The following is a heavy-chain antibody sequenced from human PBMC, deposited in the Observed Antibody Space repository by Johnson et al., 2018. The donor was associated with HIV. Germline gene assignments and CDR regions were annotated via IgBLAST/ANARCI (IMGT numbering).Heavy chain of an antibody. CDR2: ISYDGSYK. CDR1: GFTFSSYG. Sequence: QMLLVESGGGVVQPGRSLRLSCAASGFTFSSYGMHWVRQAPGKGLEWVAVISYDGSYKFYADSVKGRFTISRDNPKNTLNLQMNSLRAEDTAVYYCAKDSNRWELLQDAFDIWGQGTMVTVSS. J-gene: IGHJ3*02. V-gene: IGHV3-30*18. CDR3: AKDSNRWELLQDAFDI. D-gene: IGHD1-26*01.